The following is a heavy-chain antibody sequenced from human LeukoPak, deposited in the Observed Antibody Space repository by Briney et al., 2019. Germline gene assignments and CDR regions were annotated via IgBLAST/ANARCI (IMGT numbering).Heavy chain of an antibody. CDR3: ARGPRYCSGGSCYCFY. V-gene: IGHV3-74*01. D-gene: IGHD2-15*01. Sequence: GGSLRLSCAASGFTFSSYWMHWVRQAPGKGLVWVSRINSDGSGTSYADSVKGRFTISRDNAKNTLYLQMNSLRAEDTAVYYCARGPRYCSGGSCYCFYWGQGTLVTVSS. CDR2: INSDGSGT. CDR1: GFTFSSYW. J-gene: IGHJ4*02.